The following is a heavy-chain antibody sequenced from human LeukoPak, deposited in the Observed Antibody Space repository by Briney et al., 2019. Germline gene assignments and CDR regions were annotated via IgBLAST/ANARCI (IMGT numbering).Heavy chain of an antibody. CDR3: AKSKRGYSYPTAPFDY. Sequence: LPGGSLRLSCAASGFTFSSYSINWVRQAPGKGLEWVAVISYDGSNKYYADSVKGRFTISRDNSKNTLYLQMNSLRAEDTAVYYCAKSKRGYSYPTAPFDYWGQGTLVTVSS. CDR2: ISYDGSNK. D-gene: IGHD5-18*01. J-gene: IGHJ4*02. V-gene: IGHV3-30*18. CDR1: GFTFSSYS.